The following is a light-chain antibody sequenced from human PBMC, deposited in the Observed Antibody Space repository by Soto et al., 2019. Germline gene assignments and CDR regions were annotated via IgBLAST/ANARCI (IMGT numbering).Light chain of an antibody. CDR2: DVS. Sequence: QSALTQPASVSGSPGQSIAISCTGTSSDVGGYDYVSWYQQHPGKAPKLMISDVSNRPSGVSNRFSGSKSGNTASLTISGLQAEDEADDYCTSYTCSRTHVFAPATKVT. CDR3: TSYTCSRTHV. CDR1: SSDVGGYDY. J-gene: IGLJ1*01. V-gene: IGLV2-14*01.